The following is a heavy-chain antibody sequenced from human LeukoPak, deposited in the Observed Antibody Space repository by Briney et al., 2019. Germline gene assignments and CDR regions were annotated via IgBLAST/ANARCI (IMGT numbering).Heavy chain of an antibody. D-gene: IGHD3-22*01. CDR2: INAGNGNT. CDR1: GYTFTSYA. J-gene: IGHJ4*02. V-gene: IGHV1-3*01. Sequence: VASVKVSCKASGYTFTSYAMHWVRQAPGQRLEWMGWINAGNGNTKYSQKFQGRVTITRDTSASTAYMELSSLRSEDTAVYYCARDWGALYYYDSSGYYQTPDHWGQGTLVTVSS. CDR3: ARDWGALYYYDSSGYYQTPDH.